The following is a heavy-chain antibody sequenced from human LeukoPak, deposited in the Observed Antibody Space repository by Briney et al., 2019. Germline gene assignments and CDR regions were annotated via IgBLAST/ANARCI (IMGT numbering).Heavy chain of an antibody. V-gene: IGHV4-39*01. CDR2: IYYSGST. J-gene: IGHJ4*02. Sequence: SETLSLTCTVSGGSISSSSYHWGWIRQPPGRGLEWIGSIYYSGSTYYNPSLKSRVTISVDTSKNQFSLKLSSVTAADTAVYYCASTDYYDSSGYFDYWGQGTLVTVSS. CDR1: GGSISSSSYH. CDR3: ASTDYYDSSGYFDY. D-gene: IGHD3-22*01.